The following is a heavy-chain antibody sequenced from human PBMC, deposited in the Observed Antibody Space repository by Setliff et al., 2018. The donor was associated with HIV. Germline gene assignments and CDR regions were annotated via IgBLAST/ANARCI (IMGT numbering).Heavy chain of an antibody. J-gene: IGHJ5*02. Sequence: GGSLRLSCAASGFASNNFWMHWVRQAPGKGLEWVASISPDGNRNHCVGSVKGRFAAFRDNAKSSLYLQMNSLRAEDTAVYYCARVLLRTNAVYGVVSNWFDPWGQGALVTVSS. CDR3: ARVLLRTNAVYGVVSNWFDP. D-gene: IGHD2-8*01. V-gene: IGHV3-7*03. CDR2: ISPDGNRN. CDR1: GFASNNFW.